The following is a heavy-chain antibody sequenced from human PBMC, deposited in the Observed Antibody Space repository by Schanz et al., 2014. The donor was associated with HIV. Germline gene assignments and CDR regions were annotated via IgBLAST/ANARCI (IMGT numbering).Heavy chain of an antibody. J-gene: IGHJ6*02. CDR2: ISYEGSKR. Sequence: QVQLVESGGGVVQPGRSLRLSCAASGFTFSSFAMHWVRQAPGKGLEWVTLISYEGSKRYYADSVKGRFTVSRDNTKNTLYVQMNSLTPEDTAVYYCARDKGDNWAGYYYYYGMDVWGQGTTVIVSS. V-gene: IGHV3-30-3*01. CDR3: ARDKGDNWAGYYYYYGMDV. CDR1: GFTFSSFA. D-gene: IGHD1-20*01.